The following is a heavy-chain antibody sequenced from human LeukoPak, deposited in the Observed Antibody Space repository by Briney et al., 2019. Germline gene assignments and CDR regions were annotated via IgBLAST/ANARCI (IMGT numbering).Heavy chain of an antibody. CDR2: ISGSGGST. D-gene: IGHD1-1*01. CDR1: GFTFSRYA. J-gene: IGHJ3*02. CDR3: AKDVNWNRDAFDI. Sequence: GGSLRLSCAASGFTFSRYAMSWVRQAPGKGMEWVSAISGSGGSTYYADSVKGRFTISRDNSKNTLYLQMNSLRAEDTAVYYCAKDVNWNRDAFDIWGQGTMVTVSS. V-gene: IGHV3-23*01.